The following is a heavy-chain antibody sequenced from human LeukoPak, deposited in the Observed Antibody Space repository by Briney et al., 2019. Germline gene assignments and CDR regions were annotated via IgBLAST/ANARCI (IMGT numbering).Heavy chain of an antibody. Sequence: GGSLRLSCAVSGLTFSSYWMPWVRQAPGKGLVWVSHINGDGSSTNYADSVKGRFTISRDNAKNTLYLQMNSLRVEDTAVYYCTRQYSGSPGDWGQGTLVTVSS. J-gene: IGHJ4*02. V-gene: IGHV3-74*01. CDR1: GLTFSSYW. D-gene: IGHD1-26*01. CDR2: INGDGSST. CDR3: TRQYSGSPGD.